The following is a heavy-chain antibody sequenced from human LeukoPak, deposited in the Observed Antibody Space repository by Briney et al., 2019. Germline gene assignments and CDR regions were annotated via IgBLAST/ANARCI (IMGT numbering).Heavy chain of an antibody. D-gene: IGHD3-3*01. CDR1: GFTFSSYG. CDR2: IKLDGSEK. CDR3: ARDQYDTWSRRGNFDS. J-gene: IGHJ4*02. Sequence: GGSLRLSCVVSGFTFSSYGMHWVRQAPGKGLEWVANIKLDGSEKNYVDSVKGRFTISRDNTKNSLYLQMNSLRVEDTAVFYCARDQYDTWSRRGNFDSWGQGTLVIVSS. V-gene: IGHV3-7*03.